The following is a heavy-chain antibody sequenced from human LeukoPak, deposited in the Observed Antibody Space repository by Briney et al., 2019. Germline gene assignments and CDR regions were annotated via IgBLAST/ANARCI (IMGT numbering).Heavy chain of an antibody. J-gene: IGHJ4*02. CDR3: AKDLGELLLGNFDY. Sequence: GGSLRLSCAASGFTFSRYDLSWVRQAPGKGLECVSTIGRGVGSTYYADSVKGRFTISRDNSKNTLYLQMNSLRAEDTAVYYCAKDLGELLLGNFDYWGQGTLVTVSS. CDR2: IGRGVGST. V-gene: IGHV3-23*01. CDR1: GFTFSRYD. D-gene: IGHD1-26*01.